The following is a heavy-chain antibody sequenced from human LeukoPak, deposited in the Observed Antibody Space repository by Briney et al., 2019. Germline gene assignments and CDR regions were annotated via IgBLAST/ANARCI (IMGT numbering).Heavy chain of an antibody. J-gene: IGHJ4*02. D-gene: IGHD3-3*01. CDR3: AKVPRVTIFGVVITGPYYFDY. Sequence: GGSLRLSCAASGFTFSSYSMNWVRQAPGKGLEWVSAISGSGGSTYYADSVKGRFTISRDNSKNTLYLQMNSLRAEDTAVYYCAKVPRVTIFGVVITGPYYFDYWGQGTLVTVSS. CDR2: ISGSGGST. V-gene: IGHV3-23*01. CDR1: GFTFSSYS.